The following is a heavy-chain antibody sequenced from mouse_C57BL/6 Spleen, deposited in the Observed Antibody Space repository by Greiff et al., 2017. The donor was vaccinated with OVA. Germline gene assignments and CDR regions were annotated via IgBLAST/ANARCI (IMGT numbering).Heavy chain of an antibody. CDR2: IYPGSGST. CDR3: ARGRSGFSNGDYYFDY. D-gene: IGHD4-1*01. Sequence: VQLQQPGAELVKPGASVKMSCKASGYTFTSYWITWVKQRPGQGLEWIGDIYPGSGSTNYNEKFKSKATLTVDTSSSTADMQLSSLTSEDSAVYYCARGRSGFSNGDYYFDYWGQGTTLTVSS. V-gene: IGHV1-55*01. CDR1: GYTFTSYW. J-gene: IGHJ2*01.